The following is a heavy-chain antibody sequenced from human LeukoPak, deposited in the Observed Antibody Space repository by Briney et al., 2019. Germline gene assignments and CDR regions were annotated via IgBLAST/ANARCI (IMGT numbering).Heavy chain of an antibody. J-gene: IGHJ6*03. CDR3: ANLGSAGCRRITSCSAYMDV. CDR2: ISWNSGSI. V-gene: IGHV3-9*01. D-gene: IGHD2-2*01. Sequence: GGSLRLSCAASGFTFDDYAMHWVRRAPGKDLEWVSGISWNSGSIGYADSVKGRFTISRDNAKNSLYLQMNSLRDEDTALYYCANLGSAGCRRITSCSAYMDVWGKGTTVTVSS. CDR1: GFTFDDYA.